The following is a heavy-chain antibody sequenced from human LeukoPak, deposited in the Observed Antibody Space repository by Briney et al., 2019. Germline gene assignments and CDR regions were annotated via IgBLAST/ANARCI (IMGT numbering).Heavy chain of an antibody. Sequence: GGSLRLSCAASGFTFSSYAMSWVRQTPGKGLEWVSAISGSGGSTYYADSVKGRFTISRDNSKNTLYLQMNSLRAEDTAVYYCAKSYHIVATIPYDYWGQGTLVTVSS. CDR1: GFTFSSYA. J-gene: IGHJ4*02. V-gene: IGHV3-23*01. CDR3: AKSYHIVATIPYDY. D-gene: IGHD5-12*01. CDR2: ISGSGGST.